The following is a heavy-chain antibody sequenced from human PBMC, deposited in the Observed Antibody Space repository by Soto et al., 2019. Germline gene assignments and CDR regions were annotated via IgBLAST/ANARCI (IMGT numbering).Heavy chain of an antibody. J-gene: IGHJ4*02. CDR2: INSDGSST. Sequence: GGSLRLSCAASGFTFSSYWMHWVRQAPGKGLVWVSRINSDGSSTSYADSVKGRFTISRDNAKNTLYLQMNSLRAEDTAVYYCARAEYCSGGSCYFDYWGQGTLVTVSS. D-gene: IGHD2-15*01. CDR3: ARAEYCSGGSCYFDY. V-gene: IGHV3-74*01. CDR1: GFTFSSYW.